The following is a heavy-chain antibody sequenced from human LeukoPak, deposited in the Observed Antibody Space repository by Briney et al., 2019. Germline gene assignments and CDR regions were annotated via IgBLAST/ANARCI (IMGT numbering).Heavy chain of an antibody. CDR3: ARHRMALRGSGSDEPVDY. D-gene: IGHD3-10*01. CDR1: GGSISSYY. V-gene: IGHV4-59*08. J-gene: IGHJ4*02. Sequence: KPSETLSLTCTVSGGSISSYYWSWIRQPPGKGLEWIGYIYYSGSTNYNPSLKSRVTISVDTSKNKFSLKLSSVTAADTAVYYCARHRMALRGSGSDEPVDYWGQGTLVTVSS. CDR2: IYYSGST.